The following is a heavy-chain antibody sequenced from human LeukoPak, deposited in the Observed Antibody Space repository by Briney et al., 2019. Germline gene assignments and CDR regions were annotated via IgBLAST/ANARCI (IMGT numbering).Heavy chain of an antibody. D-gene: IGHD4-17*01. CDR3: ARGIAPQLRCFHP. J-gene: IGHJ5*02. CDR2: ISYDGSNK. CDR1: GFTFSSYA. Sequence: GRSLRLSCAASGFTFSSYAMHWVRQAPGKGLEWVAVISYDGSNKYYADSVKGRFTISRDNSKNTLYLQMNSLRAEDTAAYYCARGIAPQLRCFHPWGQETRVPLPS. V-gene: IGHV3-30-3*01.